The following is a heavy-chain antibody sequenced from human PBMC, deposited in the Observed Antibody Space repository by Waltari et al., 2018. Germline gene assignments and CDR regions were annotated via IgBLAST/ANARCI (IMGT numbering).Heavy chain of an antibody. V-gene: IGHV4-31*01. D-gene: IGHD2-2*01. Sequence: QVQLQESGSGLVKPSQTLSLTCSVSGDSISSGSYWWTWLRQYPGKGLEWIGYVYKSGSTYHNPSLKSLVIISVDMSENQFSLRLNSVTAADTAVYYCARVGGIRDYAPVGAFDIWGQGKMVTVSS. J-gene: IGHJ3*02. CDR3: ARVGGIRDYAPVGAFDI. CDR2: VYKSGST. CDR1: GDSISSGSYW.